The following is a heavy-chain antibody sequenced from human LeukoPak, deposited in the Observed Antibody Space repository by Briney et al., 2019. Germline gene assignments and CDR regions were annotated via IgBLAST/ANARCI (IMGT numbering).Heavy chain of an antibody. CDR1: GGSISSYY. CDR2: IHTSGST. Sequence: SETLSLTCTVSGGSISSYYWSWIRQPAGKGLEWIGRIHTSGSTDYNPSLKSRVTISVDTSKNQFSLKLSSVTAADTAVYYCASRNFGVVTDWGQGTLVTVSS. V-gene: IGHV4-4*07. CDR3: ASRNFGVVTD. D-gene: IGHD3-3*01. J-gene: IGHJ4*02.